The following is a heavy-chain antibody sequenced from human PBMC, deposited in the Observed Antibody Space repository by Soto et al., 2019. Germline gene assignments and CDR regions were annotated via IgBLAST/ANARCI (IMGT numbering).Heavy chain of an antibody. J-gene: IGHJ4*02. CDR3: ARRSYYGSGSIFDY. V-gene: IGHV4-39*01. CDR1: GGSISSSGYY. D-gene: IGHD3-10*01. CDR2: IYYSGST. Sequence: LQLQESGPGLVKPSETLSLTCTVSGGSISSSGYYWGWIRQPPGKGLEWIGNIYYSGSTNYNPSLKSRVTISVDTSKNQFSLKVSSVTAADTAVYYCARRSYYGSGSIFDYWGQGTLVTVSS.